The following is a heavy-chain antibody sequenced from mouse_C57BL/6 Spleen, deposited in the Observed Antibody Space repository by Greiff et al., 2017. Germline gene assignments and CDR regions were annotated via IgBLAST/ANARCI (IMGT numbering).Heavy chain of an antibody. J-gene: IGHJ4*01. CDR3: TTPITTVVAGGYAMDY. CDR1: GFNIKDDY. Sequence: VQLQQSGAELVRPGASVKLSCTASGFNIKDDYMHWVKQRPEQGLEWIGWIDPENGDTEYASKFQGKATITADTSSNTAYLQLSSLTSEDTAVYYCTTPITTVVAGGYAMDYWGQGTSVTVSS. D-gene: IGHD1-1*01. CDR2: IDPENGDT. V-gene: IGHV14-4*01.